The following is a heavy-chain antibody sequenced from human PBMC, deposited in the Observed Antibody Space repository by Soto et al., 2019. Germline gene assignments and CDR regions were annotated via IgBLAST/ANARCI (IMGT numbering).Heavy chain of an antibody. CDR1: GYSFTSYW. Sequence: GESLKISCKGSGYSFTSYWIGWVRQMPGKGLEWMGIIYPGDSDTRYSPSFQGQVTISADKSISTAYLQWSSLKASDTAMYYCVRPANCNYVWVGAFDIWGEGTMVTVS. CDR3: VRPANCNYVWVGAFDI. J-gene: IGHJ3*02. D-gene: IGHD3-16*01. CDR2: IYPGDSDT. V-gene: IGHV5-51*01.